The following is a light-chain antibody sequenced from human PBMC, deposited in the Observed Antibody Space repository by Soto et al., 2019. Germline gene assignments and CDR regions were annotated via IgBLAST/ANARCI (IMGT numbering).Light chain of an antibody. CDR2: DAS. V-gene: IGKV1-5*01. CDR3: VQDFNYPLT. CDR1: QSLGNW. J-gene: IGKJ4*01. Sequence: DIQITQSPATLSSCVLDRVSITCRASQSLGNWLAWYQQEPGKAPKLLIYDASTLESGVPSRFSGSGSGTEFTLTISSLQPEDSATYYCVQDFNYPLTFGGGTKVDIK.